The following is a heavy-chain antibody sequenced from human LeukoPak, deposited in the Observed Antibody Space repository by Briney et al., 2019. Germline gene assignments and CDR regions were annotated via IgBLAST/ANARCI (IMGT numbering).Heavy chain of an antibody. V-gene: IGHV1-2*02. CDR2: INPNSGGT. J-gene: IGHJ5*02. CDR1: GYTFTGYY. Sequence: GASVKVSCKASGYTFTGYYMHWVRQAPGQGLEWMGWINPNSGGTNYAQKFQGRVTMTRDTSISTAYMELSRLRSDDTAAYSCGRDGVRGVILTQYLPPKFDPWGQGTLVTVSS. D-gene: IGHD3-10*01. CDR3: GRDGVRGVILTQYLPPKFDP.